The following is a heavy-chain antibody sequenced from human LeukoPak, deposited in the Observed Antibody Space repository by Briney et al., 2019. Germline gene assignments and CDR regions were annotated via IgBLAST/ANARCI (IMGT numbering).Heavy chain of an antibody. CDR3: ARNNGMDV. CDR1: GFTLSNHW. CDR2: VNRDGSET. J-gene: IGHJ6*02. V-gene: IGHV3-7*03. Sequence: GGSLRLSCAASGFTLSNHWMTWVRQVPGRGPEWVANVNRDGSETYYLDSVKGRFTISKDNAKNSLYLQMNSPRAEDTALYHCARNNGMDVWGQGTTVIVSS.